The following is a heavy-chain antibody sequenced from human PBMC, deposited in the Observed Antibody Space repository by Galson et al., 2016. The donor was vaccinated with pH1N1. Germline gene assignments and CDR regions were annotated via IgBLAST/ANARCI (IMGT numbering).Heavy chain of an antibody. CDR2: ITAVFRTT. V-gene: IGHV1-69*13. Sequence: SVKVSCKASGGPFNPYAINWVRQAPGQGLEWMGGITAVFRTTNYAQQFQGRVTITADESVTTAYMELTSLRSDDTAVYFCARGEPYNHASGLGHWGQGTLVTASS. D-gene: IGHD1-14*01. J-gene: IGHJ4*02. CDR1: GGPFNPYA. CDR3: ARGEPYNHASGLGH.